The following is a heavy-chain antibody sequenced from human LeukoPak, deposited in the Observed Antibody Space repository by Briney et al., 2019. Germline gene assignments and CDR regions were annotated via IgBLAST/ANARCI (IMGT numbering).Heavy chain of an antibody. J-gene: IGHJ6*03. Sequence: ASVKVSCKASGYTFTGYYMHWVRQAPGQGLEWMGWINPNSGGTNYAQKFQGRVTMTRDTSISTAYMELSRLRSDDTAVYYCARDSDYEATTMDVWGKGTTVTVSS. V-gene: IGHV1-2*02. CDR3: ARDSDYEATTMDV. CDR2: INPNSGGT. CDR1: GYTFTGYY. D-gene: IGHD5-12*01.